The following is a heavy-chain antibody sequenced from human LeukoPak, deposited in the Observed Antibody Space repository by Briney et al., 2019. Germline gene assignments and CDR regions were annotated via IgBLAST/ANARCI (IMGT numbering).Heavy chain of an antibody. CDR3: ARDALWFGDLNWFDP. Sequence: PGGSLRLSCAASGFTFSNYWMHWVRRAPGKGLVWVSRISSDGSSTSYADSVKGRFTISRDNAKNTLHLQMNSLRAEDTAVYYCARDALWFGDLNWFDPWGQGTLVTVSS. V-gene: IGHV3-74*01. CDR2: ISSDGSST. CDR1: GFTFSNYW. J-gene: IGHJ5*02. D-gene: IGHD3-10*01.